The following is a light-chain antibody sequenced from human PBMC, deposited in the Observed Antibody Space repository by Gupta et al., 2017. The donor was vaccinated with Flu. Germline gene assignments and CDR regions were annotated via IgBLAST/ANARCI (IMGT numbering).Light chain of an antibody. V-gene: IGKV1-5*03. J-gene: IGKJ2*01. CDR1: QALSNR. Sequence: QVTQSPSILSAAVGDRVTITCRASQALSNRMAWYQQKPGKAPKLLIPKTSHSEGGVPSRFSGSGFGTESTLPITSLQPDDFATYVCQQFHTFGQGTKLEIK. CDR2: KTS. CDR3: QQFHT.